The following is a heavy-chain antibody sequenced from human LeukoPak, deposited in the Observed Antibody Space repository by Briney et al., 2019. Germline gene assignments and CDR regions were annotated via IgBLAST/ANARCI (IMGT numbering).Heavy chain of an antibody. V-gene: IGHV1-46*01. J-gene: IGHJ4*02. Sequence: ASVKVSCKASGYTFTSYYMHWVRQAPGQGLEWMGIINPSGGSTSYAQKFQGRVTMTTDTSTSTAYMELRSLRSDDTAVYYCARGEAAAGPGGYWGQGTLVTVSS. CDR2: INPSGGST. D-gene: IGHD6-13*01. CDR1: GYTFTSYY. CDR3: ARGEAAAGPGGY.